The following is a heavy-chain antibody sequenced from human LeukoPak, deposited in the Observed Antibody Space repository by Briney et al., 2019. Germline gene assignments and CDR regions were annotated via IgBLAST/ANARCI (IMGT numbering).Heavy chain of an antibody. J-gene: IGHJ5*02. CDR2: IYTNGYT. CDR3: KRGDNT. V-gene: IGHV4-61*02. Sequence: SQTLFLTCTVSGGSISSGSSYTSWIRQPAGKGLEWIGRIYTNGYTNYKPSLQNEHANSVDPAQNEFSLTLSCVTAPETPVHYCKRGDNTWGQGTLVTVSS. CDR1: GGSISSGSSY. D-gene: IGHD2/OR15-2a*01.